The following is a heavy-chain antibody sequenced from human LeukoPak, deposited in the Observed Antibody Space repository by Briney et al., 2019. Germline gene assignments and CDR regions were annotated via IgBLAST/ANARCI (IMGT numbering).Heavy chain of an antibody. CDR1: GGTFSSYA. CDR2: IIPIFGTA. V-gene: IGHV1-69*13. CDR3: ARVGSGWYYYYYYMDV. D-gene: IGHD6-19*01. Sequence: SVKVSCKASGGTFSSYAISWVRQAPGQGLEWMGGIIPIFGTANYAQKFQGRVTITADESTSTAYMELRSLRSDDTDVYYCARVGSGWYYYYYYMDVWGKGTTVTVSS. J-gene: IGHJ6*03.